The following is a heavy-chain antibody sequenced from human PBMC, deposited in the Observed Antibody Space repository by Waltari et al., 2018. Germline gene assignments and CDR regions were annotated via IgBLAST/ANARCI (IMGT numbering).Heavy chain of an antibody. CDR1: GYIFTNYY. J-gene: IGHJ4*02. Sequence: QVQLVQSGPEVKKPGASVKVSCKASGYIFTNYYIHWVRQAPGQGLEWMGVINPSGGSTSYAQKFQGRLTMSRDSSTRTVYMEVSSLRSEDTAIYYCARDQSPATRYKVLVPGEYWGQGTAVTVSS. CDR2: INPSGGST. CDR3: ARDQSPATRYKVLVPGEY. V-gene: IGHV1-46*01. D-gene: IGHD3-16*01.